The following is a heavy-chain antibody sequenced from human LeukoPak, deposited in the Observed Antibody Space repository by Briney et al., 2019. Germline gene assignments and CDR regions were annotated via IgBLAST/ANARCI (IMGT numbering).Heavy chain of an antibody. Sequence: PSETLSLTCTVSGGSISSYYWSWIRQPPGKGLEWIGYIYYSGSTNYNPSLKSRVTISVDTSKNQFSLKLSSVTAADTAVYYCAREGYRPIDFDYWGQGTLVTVSS. CDR1: GGSISSYY. V-gene: IGHV4-59*01. J-gene: IGHJ4*02. CDR2: IYYSGST. CDR3: AREGYRPIDFDY. D-gene: IGHD3-16*02.